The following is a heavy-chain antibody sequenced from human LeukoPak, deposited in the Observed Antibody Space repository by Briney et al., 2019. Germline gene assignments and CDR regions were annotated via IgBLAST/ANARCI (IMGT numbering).Heavy chain of an antibody. CDR2: INHSGST. V-gene: IGHV4-34*01. Sequence: PSETLSLTCAVYGGSFSGYYWSWIRQPPGKGLERIGEINHSGSTNNNPSLKSRVTISVDTSKNQFSLKLSSVTAADTAVYYCARGLKGVHTTMAHFDSWGQGTLVTVSS. D-gene: IGHD5-18*01. CDR1: GGSFSGYY. J-gene: IGHJ4*02. CDR3: ARGLKGVHTTMAHFDS.